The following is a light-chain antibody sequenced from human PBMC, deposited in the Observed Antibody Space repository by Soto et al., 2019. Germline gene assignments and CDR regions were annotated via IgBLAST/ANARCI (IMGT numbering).Light chain of an antibody. J-gene: IGKJ4*01. CDR3: QKYNSAPLT. Sequence: DIQMTQSPSSLSASVGDRVTITCRASQDISNSLAWYQQKPGKVPNVLIYASSILQSGVPARFSGSGSGTDFTLTISRQQPEDVATYYCQKYNSAPLTFGGGTKVEI. CDR2: ASS. CDR1: QDISNS. V-gene: IGKV1-27*01.